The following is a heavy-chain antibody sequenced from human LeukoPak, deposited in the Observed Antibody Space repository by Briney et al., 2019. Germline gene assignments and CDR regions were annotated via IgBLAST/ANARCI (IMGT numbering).Heavy chain of an antibody. Sequence: GGSLRLSCAVSGFTSSIYWMSWVRQAPGKGLEWVAIVNQGATQKYYVDSVEGRFTISRDNAENSLYLQMNSLRADDTAVYYCAREYYFYHMDGWGKGTTVTVSS. V-gene: IGHV3-7*01. CDR3: AREYYFYHMDG. J-gene: IGHJ6*03. CDR2: VNQGATQK. CDR1: GFTSSIYW.